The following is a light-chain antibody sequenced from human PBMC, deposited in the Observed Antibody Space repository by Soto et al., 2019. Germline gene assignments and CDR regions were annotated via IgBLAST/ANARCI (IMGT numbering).Light chain of an antibody. CDR1: QSIKNW. Sequence: DIQMTQSPSTLSASVGDRVTITCRASQSIKNWLAWYQQKPGKAPKLLIYKASTLKSGVPSRFSGSGSGTEFTLTISSLQPDDFATYYCQHYNSYSEAFGQGTKVDSK. J-gene: IGKJ1*01. CDR3: QHYNSYSEA. V-gene: IGKV1-5*03. CDR2: KAS.